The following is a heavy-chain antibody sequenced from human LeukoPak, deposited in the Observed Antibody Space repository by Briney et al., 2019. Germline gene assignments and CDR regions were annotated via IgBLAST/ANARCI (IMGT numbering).Heavy chain of an antibody. J-gene: IGHJ6*03. V-gene: IGHV1-46*01. CDR2: INPSGGST. CDR1: GYTFTSYY. Sequence: ASVKVSCKASGYTFTSYYMHWVRQAPGQGLEWMGIINPSGGSTSYAQKFQGRVTMTRDMSTSTVYMELSSLRSEDTAVYYCAREPSGEWFGELLPKQPGYYMDVWGKGTTVTVSS. D-gene: IGHD3-10*01. CDR3: AREPSGEWFGELLPKQPGYYMDV.